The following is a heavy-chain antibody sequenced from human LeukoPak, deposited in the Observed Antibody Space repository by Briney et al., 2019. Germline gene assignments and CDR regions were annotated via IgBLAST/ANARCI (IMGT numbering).Heavy chain of an antibody. Sequence: GGSLRLSCAASGFTFSSYSMNWVRQAPGEGLEWVSSISSSSSYIYYADSVKGRFTISRDNAKNSLYLQMNSLRAEDTAVYYCARDRRRQRGMDVWGQGTTVTVSS. J-gene: IGHJ6*02. CDR1: GFTFSSYS. CDR2: ISSSSSYI. CDR3: ARDRRRQRGMDV. V-gene: IGHV3-21*01.